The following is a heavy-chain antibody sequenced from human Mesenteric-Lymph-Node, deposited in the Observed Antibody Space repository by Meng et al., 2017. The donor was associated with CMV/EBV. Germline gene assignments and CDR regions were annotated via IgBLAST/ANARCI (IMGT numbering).Heavy chain of an antibody. CDR2: ISYSGST. Sequence: SETLSLTCTVSGGSISSYYWSWLRQPPGKGLEWIGFISYSGSTNYNPSLKSRVTISVDTSKNQFSLILSSVTAAATAEYYSASDRGYTSSPRWYFDLWGRGTLVTVSS. D-gene: IGHD6-6*01. CDR3: ASDRGYTSSPRWYFDL. J-gene: IGHJ2*01. CDR1: GGSISSYY. V-gene: IGHV4-59*01.